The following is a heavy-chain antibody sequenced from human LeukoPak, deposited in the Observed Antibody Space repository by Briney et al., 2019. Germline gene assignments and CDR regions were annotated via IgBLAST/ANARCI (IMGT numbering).Heavy chain of an antibody. CDR3: ARTRTQYYDRSGYSKPTFDY. J-gene: IGHJ4*02. V-gene: IGHV3-30*04. CDR1: GFSFSDYA. CDR2: TSHDGSKE. D-gene: IGHD3-22*01. Sequence: GGSLRLSCADSGFSFSDYAMDWVRQAPGKGLEWVAVTSHDGSKESYADSVKGRFTISRDNSKNTLYLQMNSLRAEDTAVYYCARTRTQYYDRSGYSKPTFDYWGQGTLVTVSS.